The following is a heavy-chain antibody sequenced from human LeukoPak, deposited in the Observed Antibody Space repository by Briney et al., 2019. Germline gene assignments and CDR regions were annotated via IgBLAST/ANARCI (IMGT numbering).Heavy chain of an antibody. CDR1: GYTFTSYY. CDR3: ARVSHDSSGWYGGAFDI. V-gene: IGHV1-46*03. J-gene: IGHJ3*02. CDR2: INPSGGST. Sequence: ASVKVSCKASGYTFTSYYMHWVRQAPGQGLEWMGIINPSGGSTSYAQKFQGRVTMTRDTSTSTVYMELSSLRSEDTAVYYCARVSHDSSGWYGGAFDIWGQGTMVTVSS. D-gene: IGHD6-19*01.